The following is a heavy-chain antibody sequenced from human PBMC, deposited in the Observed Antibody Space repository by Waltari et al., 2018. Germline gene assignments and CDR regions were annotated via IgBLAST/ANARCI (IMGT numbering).Heavy chain of an antibody. CDR2: IYYSGST. CDR3: ATEGQRGYSYGWDY. J-gene: IGHJ4*02. CDR1: GGSISSSSYY. V-gene: IGHV4-39*01. Sequence: QLQLQESGPGLVKPSETLSLTCTVSGGSISSSSYYWGWIRQPPGKGLEWLGSIYYSGSTYYNPSLKSRVTISVDTSKTQFSRKLSAVTAADTAVYYCATEGQRGYSYGWDYWGQGTLVTVYS. D-gene: IGHD5-18*01.